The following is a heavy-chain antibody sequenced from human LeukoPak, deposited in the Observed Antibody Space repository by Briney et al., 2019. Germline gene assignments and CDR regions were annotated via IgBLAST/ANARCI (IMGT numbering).Heavy chain of an antibody. V-gene: IGHV1-18*01. D-gene: IGHD2-15*01. J-gene: IGHJ6*02. Sequence: ASVKVSCKASGYTFTSYGISWVRQAPGQGLEWMGWISAYNGNTNYAQKLQGRVTMTTDTSTSTAYMELRSLRSDDTAVYYCASGYCSGVSCYGYYYYGMDVWGQGTTVTVSS. CDR1: GYTFTSYG. CDR2: ISAYNGNT. CDR3: ASGYCSGVSCYGYYYYGMDV.